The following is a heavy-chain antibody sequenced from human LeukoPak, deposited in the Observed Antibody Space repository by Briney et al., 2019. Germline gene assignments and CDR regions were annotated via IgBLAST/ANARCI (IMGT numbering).Heavy chain of an antibody. CDR2: ISGNGGYT. Sequence: GGSLRLSCAASGFTFSSYAMSWVRQAPGKGLEWVSSISGNGGYTYHADSVKGRFTISRDNSKNPLYMQMNSLRAEDTAVYYCAKGNDGCYDSWGQGTLVTVSS. V-gene: IGHV3-23*01. CDR3: AKGNDGCYDS. D-gene: IGHD2-15*01. CDR1: GFTFSSYA. J-gene: IGHJ4*02.